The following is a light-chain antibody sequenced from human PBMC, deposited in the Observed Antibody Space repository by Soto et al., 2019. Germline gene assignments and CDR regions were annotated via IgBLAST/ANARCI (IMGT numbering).Light chain of an antibody. CDR3: LQSDSFPHT. V-gene: IGKV1-12*01. J-gene: IGKJ2*01. Sequence: DIQMTQSPSSVSASVGDRVTLTCRASQGISSWLAWYQQNPGKAPKLLIYAASSLQSGVPSRFSGSGSGTHFTLTISSLQPEDSATYYCLQSDSFPHTFGQGTKLEIK. CDR2: AAS. CDR1: QGISSW.